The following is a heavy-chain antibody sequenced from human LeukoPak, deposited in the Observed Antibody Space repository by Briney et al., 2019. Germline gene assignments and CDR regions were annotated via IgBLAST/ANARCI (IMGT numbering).Heavy chain of an antibody. J-gene: IGHJ6*02. D-gene: IGHD6-19*01. CDR3: ARGIAVAGTISYYYYGMDV. V-gene: IGHV1-2*02. CDR2: MNSNSGNA. CDR1: GYTFTGYY. Sequence: ASVKISCKASGYTFTGYYIHWVRQAPGQGLEWMGWMNSNSGNANYIQKFQGRVTMTTDTSISTAYMELSSLTSDDTAVYYCARGIAVAGTISYYYYGMDVWGQGTTVTVSS.